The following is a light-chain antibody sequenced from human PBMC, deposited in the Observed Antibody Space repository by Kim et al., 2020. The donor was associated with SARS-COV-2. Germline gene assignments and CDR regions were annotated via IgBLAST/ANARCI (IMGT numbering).Light chain of an antibody. CDR2: GAS. CDR3: QQYHNWPPIA. CDR1: QSVSSN. Sequence: SPGERATLSCRASQSVSSNLAWYQQKPGQAPRLLIYGASTRATGIPARFSGSGSGTEFTLTITSLQSEDSAIYYCQQYHNWPPIAFGQGTRLEIK. V-gene: IGKV3-15*01. J-gene: IGKJ5*01.